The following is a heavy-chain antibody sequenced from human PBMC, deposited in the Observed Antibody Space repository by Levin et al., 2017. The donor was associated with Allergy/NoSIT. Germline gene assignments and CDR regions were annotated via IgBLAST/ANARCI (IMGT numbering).Heavy chain of an antibody. CDR2: INHSGST. V-gene: IGHV4-34*01. J-gene: IGHJ5*02. D-gene: IGHD6-13*01. Sequence: SETLSLTCAVYGGSFSGYYWSWIRQPPGKGLEWIGEINHSGSTNYNPSLKSRVTISVDTSKNQFSLKLSSVTAADTAVYYCARVAVQQQLVRGWFDPWGQGTLVTVSS. CDR1: GGSFSGYY. CDR3: ARVAVQQQLVRGWFDP.